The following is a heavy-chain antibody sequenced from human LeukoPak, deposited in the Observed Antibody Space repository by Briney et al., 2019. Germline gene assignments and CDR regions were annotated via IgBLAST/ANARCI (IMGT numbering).Heavy chain of an antibody. CDR2: ISGSGGST. Sequence: PGGSLRLSCAASGFTFSSYAMSWVRQAPGKGLEWVSAISGSGGSTYYADSVKGRFTISRDNSKNTLYLQMNSLRAEDTAVYYCARDQMVYDIAAAPLAVYYYGMDVWGQGTTVTVSS. CDR1: GFTFSSYA. V-gene: IGHV3-23*01. CDR3: ARDQMVYDIAAAPLAVYYYGMDV. D-gene: IGHD6-13*01. J-gene: IGHJ6*02.